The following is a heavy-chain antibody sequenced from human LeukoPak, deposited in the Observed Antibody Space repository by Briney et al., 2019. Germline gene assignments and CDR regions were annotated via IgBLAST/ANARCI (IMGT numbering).Heavy chain of an antibody. D-gene: IGHD2-15*01. CDR3: ARDPCSGTGCYDTGWYFDL. CDR1: GGSISSGDYY. V-gene: IGHV4-30-4*01. CDR2: IYYSGST. Sequence: PSETLSLTCTVSGGSISSGDYYWSWIRQPPGKGLEWIGYIYYSGSTYYNPSLESRITISVDTSKNQFSLRLSSVTAADTAVYYCARDPCSGTGCYDTGWYFDLWGRGALVTVSS. J-gene: IGHJ2*01.